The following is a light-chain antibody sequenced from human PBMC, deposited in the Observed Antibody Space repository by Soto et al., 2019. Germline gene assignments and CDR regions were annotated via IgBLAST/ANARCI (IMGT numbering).Light chain of an antibody. V-gene: IGKV3-15*01. J-gene: IGKJ3*01. CDR2: GAS. CDR1: QGVGSD. Sequence: EIVMTQSPVTLSASPGERVTLSCRASQGVGSDVAWYQQKPGQAPGLLIYGASIREGGVPARFSGSGSGTEFTLTISSLQSEDFAVYYCQQYNNWPPFTYGPGTIVDIK. CDR3: QQYNNWPPFT.